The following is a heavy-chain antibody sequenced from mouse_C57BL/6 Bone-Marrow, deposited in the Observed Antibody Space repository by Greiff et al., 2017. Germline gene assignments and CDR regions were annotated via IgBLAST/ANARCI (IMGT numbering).Heavy chain of an antibody. CDR1: GFNIKDDY. CDR3: SSFDGNYFDF. CDR2: IDPEIGDT. J-gene: IGHJ2*01. Sequence: EVQLQQSGAELVRPGASVKLSCTASGFNIKDDYIHWVKQRPEQGLEWIGWIDPEIGDTEYASKFQGNATIPSDTSSNTAYLQLSSLTSEDTAVYYCSSFDGNYFDFWGQGTPLTAAS. D-gene: IGHD2-3*01. V-gene: IGHV14-4*01.